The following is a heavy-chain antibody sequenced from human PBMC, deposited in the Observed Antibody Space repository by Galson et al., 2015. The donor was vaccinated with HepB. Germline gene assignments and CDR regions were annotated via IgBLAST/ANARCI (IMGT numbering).Heavy chain of an antibody. Sequence: SVKVSCKASGGTFSSYAISWVRQAPGQGPEWMGGIIPIFGTANYAQKFQGRVTITADESTSTAYMELSSLRSEDTAVYYCARAGRVVPAAPYYYYGMDVWGQGTTVTVSS. J-gene: IGHJ6*02. V-gene: IGHV1-69*13. CDR1: GGTFSSYA. CDR3: ARAGRVVPAAPYYYYGMDV. CDR2: IIPIFGTA. D-gene: IGHD2-2*01.